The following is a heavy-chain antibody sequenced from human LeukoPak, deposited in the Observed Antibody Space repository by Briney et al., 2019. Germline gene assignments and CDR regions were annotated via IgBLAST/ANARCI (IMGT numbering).Heavy chain of an antibody. Sequence: PRGSLCLSCAVSGVTFTRYATRWVRQTPGKGLERVSAICGSGGSTTSAASLKGRFTISRDKSTTTLYLQMNSRRAEDTAVYYCAKGRRWELPVDYWGQGTLVTVSS. D-gene: IGHD1-26*01. J-gene: IGHJ4*02. CDR2: ICGSGGST. CDR1: GVTFTRYA. V-gene: IGHV3-23*01. CDR3: AKGRRWELPVDY.